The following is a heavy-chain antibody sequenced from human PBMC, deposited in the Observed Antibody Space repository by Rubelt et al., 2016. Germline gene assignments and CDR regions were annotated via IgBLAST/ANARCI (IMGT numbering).Heavy chain of an antibody. CDR2: INQDGSVT. CDR1: GFTFSSEW. Sequence: EVKLVESGGGLVQPGGSLRLSCAASGFTFSSEWMSWVRQAPGKGLEWVANINQDGSVTYFLDPPKGRLTISRDNAKSSLYLQMNSLRAEDTAVYYCARGGYSSGWYPDYFDYWGQGTLVTVSS. J-gene: IGHJ4*02. D-gene: IGHD6-19*01. CDR3: ARGGYSSGWYPDYFDY. V-gene: IGHV3-7*01.